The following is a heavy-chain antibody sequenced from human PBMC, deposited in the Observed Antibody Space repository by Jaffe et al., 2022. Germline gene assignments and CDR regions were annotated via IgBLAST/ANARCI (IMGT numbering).Heavy chain of an antibody. CDR3: ATLGGVYGNYLYYFVN. CDR1: GGTFSTLS. V-gene: IGHV1-69*01. Sequence: QVQLVQSAAEMKKPGSSVMLSCKASGGTFSTLSISWLRQTPGQGPEWLGGVIPNIGSANYAQKFHGKVTITADESTSTSYMELSSLTSEDTALYFCATLGGVYGNYLYYFVNWGQGTLVTVSS. D-gene: IGHD4-17*01. J-gene: IGHJ4*02. CDR2: VIPNIGSA.